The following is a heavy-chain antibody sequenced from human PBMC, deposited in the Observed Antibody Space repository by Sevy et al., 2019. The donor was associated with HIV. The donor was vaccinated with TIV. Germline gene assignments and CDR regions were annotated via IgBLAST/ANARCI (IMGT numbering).Heavy chain of an antibody. CDR2: INHSGRT. Sequence: SETLSLTCAVYGGSFSGYYWSWIRQPPGKGLEWIGEINHSGRTNYNPSLKSRVTISVDTSKNQFSLKLSSVTAADTAVYYCASWTANYYFDYWGQGTLVTVSS. CDR1: GGSFSGYY. CDR3: ASWTANYYFDY. J-gene: IGHJ4*02. D-gene: IGHD5-18*01. V-gene: IGHV4-34*01.